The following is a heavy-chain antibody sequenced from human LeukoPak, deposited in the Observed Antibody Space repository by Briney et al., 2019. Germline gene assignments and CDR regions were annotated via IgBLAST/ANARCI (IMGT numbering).Heavy chain of an antibody. CDR3: AKGPHYYDSSGADY. J-gene: IGHJ4*02. V-gene: IGHV3-23*01. Sequence: PGGSLRLSCAASGFTFSSYAMSWVRQAPGKGLEWVSAISGSGGSTYYADSVKGRFTISRDNSKNTLYLQMNSLRAEDTALYYCAKGPHYYDSSGADYWGQGTLVTVSS. D-gene: IGHD3-22*01. CDR2: ISGSGGST. CDR1: GFTFSSYA.